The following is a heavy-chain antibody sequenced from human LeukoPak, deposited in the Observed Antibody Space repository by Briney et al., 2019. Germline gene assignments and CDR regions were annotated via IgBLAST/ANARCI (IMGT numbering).Heavy chain of an antibody. D-gene: IGHD3-10*01. V-gene: IGHV4-4*02. Sequence: SETLSLTCAVSGGSISSSNWWSWVRQPPGKGLEWIGEIYHSGSTNYNPSLKSRVTISVDKSKNQFSLKLSSVTAADTAVYYCARVLGLVRGVIIIMQKYYFDYWGQGTLVTVSS. CDR3: ARVLGLVRGVIIIMQKYYFDY. CDR1: GGSISSSNW. CDR2: IYHSGST. J-gene: IGHJ4*02.